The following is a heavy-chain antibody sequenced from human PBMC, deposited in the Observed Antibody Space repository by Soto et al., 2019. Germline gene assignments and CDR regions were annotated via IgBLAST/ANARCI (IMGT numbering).Heavy chain of an antibody. D-gene: IGHD3-16*02. CDR3: AKDSTFVIQLSDYYYYMDV. CDR1: GFTFSSYA. Sequence: GGSLRLSCAASGFTFSSYAMSWVRQAPGKGLEWVSAISGSGGSTYYADSVKGRFTISRDNSKNTLYLQMNSLRAEDTAVYYCAKDSTFVIQLSDYYYYMDVWGKGTTVTVSS. J-gene: IGHJ6*03. CDR2: ISGSGGST. V-gene: IGHV3-23*01.